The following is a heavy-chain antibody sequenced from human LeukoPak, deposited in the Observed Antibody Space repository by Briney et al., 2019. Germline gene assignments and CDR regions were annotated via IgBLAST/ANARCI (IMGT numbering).Heavy chain of an antibody. J-gene: IGHJ4*02. CDR2: IYYSGST. Sequence: SETLSLTCTVSGGSISSGGYYWRWIRQHPGKGLEWIGYIYYSGSTYYNPSLKSRVTISVDTSKNQFSLKLSSVTAADTAVYFCAKHPNSSGWFSGYFDYWGQGTLVTVSS. CDR1: GGSISSGGYY. CDR3: AKHPNSSGWFSGYFDY. V-gene: IGHV4-31*03. D-gene: IGHD6-19*01.